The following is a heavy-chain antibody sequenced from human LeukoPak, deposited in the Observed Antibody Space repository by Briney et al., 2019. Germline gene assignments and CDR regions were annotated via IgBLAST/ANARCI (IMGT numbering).Heavy chain of an antibody. CDR1: GASITSYY. CDR3: TRDRHDILTDSSTFDY. Sequence: SETLSLTCTVSGASITSYYWSWIRQPAGKGLEWIGRFFTGGITHFNPSLKSRVTMSEDRSKNQFSLNLSSVTAADTAVYYCTRDRHDILTDSSTFDYWGQGILVTVSS. D-gene: IGHD3-9*01. J-gene: IGHJ4*02. V-gene: IGHV4-4*07. CDR2: FFTGGIT.